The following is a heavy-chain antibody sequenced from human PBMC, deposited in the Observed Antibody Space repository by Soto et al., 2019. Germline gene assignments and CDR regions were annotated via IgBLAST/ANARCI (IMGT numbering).Heavy chain of an antibody. CDR2: LSPDGRIT. CDR3: VRDRPGSQEYFDY. V-gene: IGHV3-74*03. D-gene: IGHD3-10*01. CDR1: GFTFSNYW. J-gene: IGHJ4*02. Sequence: GVLRLSCAASGFTFSNYWMNWVRQVPGKGLVWVSRLSPDGRITKYADSVKGRFTISRDNAKNTVDLLMNSLRADDTAIYYCVRDRPGSQEYFDYWGQGNMVTVSS.